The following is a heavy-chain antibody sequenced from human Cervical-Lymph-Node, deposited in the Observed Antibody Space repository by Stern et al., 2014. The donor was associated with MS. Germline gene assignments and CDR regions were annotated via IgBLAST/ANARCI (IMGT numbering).Heavy chain of an antibody. V-gene: IGHV3-33*01. CDR1: GFTFSSYG. CDR3: ARIPRAAAGTGTYYYYYGMDV. J-gene: IGHJ6*02. D-gene: IGHD6-13*01. Sequence: VQLVESGGGVVQPGRSLRLSCAASGFTFSSYGMHWVRQAPGKGLEWGAVIWYDGSNKYYADSVKGRFTISRDNSKNTLYLQMNSLRAEDTAVYYCARIPRAAAGTGTYYYYYGMDVWGQGTTVTVSS. CDR2: IWYDGSNK.